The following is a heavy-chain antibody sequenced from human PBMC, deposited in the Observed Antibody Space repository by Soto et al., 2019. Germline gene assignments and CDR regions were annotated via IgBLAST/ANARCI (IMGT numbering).Heavy chain of an antibody. J-gene: IGHJ5*02. Sequence: QLQLQESGPGLVKPSETLSLTCTVSGGSISSSSYYWGWIRQPPGKGLEWIGSIYYSGSTYYNPSLKSRVTISVDTSKNQFSLKLSSVTAADTAVYYCARGFGITMVRGVEPGWFDPWGQGTLVTVSS. CDR1: GGSISSSSYY. CDR3: ARGFGITMVRGVEPGWFDP. CDR2: IYYSGST. V-gene: IGHV4-39*01. D-gene: IGHD3-10*01.